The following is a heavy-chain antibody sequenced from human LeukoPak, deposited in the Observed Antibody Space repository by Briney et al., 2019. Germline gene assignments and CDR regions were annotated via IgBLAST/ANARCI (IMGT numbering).Heavy chain of an antibody. CDR3: AKDYLGYCSSTSCYTGGSLDY. CDR2: ISWDGGST. J-gene: IGHJ4*02. D-gene: IGHD2-2*02. CDR1: GFTFDDYT. Sequence: GGSLRLSCVASGFTFDDYTMHWVRQAPGKGLEWVSLISWDGGSTYYADSVKGRFTISRDNSKNSLYLQMNSLRTEDTALYYCAKDYLGYCSSTSCYTGGSLDYWGQGTLVTVSS. V-gene: IGHV3-43*01.